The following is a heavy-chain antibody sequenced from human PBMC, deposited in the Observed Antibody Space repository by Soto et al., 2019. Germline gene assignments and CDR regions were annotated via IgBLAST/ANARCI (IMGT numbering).Heavy chain of an antibody. CDR3: AKLRGYLLDAGLDY. J-gene: IGHJ4*02. Sequence: GGSLRLSCAASGFTFRHYAMTWVRQAPGKGLEWVSGISGNGDSTYYADSVKGRFTISRDNSENTLYLQMNNLRAEDTAVYYCAKLRGYLLDAGLDYWGQGTLVTVSS. CDR2: ISGNGDST. V-gene: IGHV3-23*01. CDR1: GFTFRHYA. D-gene: IGHD3-10*01.